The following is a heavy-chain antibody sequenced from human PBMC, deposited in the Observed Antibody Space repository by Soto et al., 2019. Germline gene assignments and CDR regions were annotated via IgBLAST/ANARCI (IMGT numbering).Heavy chain of an antibody. D-gene: IGHD6-13*01. CDR2: INHSGST. V-gene: IGHV4-34*01. CDR3: ARGRRAAAGTGSWFDP. J-gene: IGHJ5*02. CDR1: GGSFSGYY. Sequence: KASETLSLTCAVYGGSFSGYYWSWIRQPPGKGLEWIGEINHSGSTNSNPSLKSRVTISVDTSKNQFSLKLSSVTAADAAVYYCARGRRAAAGTGSWFDPWGQGTLVTVSS.